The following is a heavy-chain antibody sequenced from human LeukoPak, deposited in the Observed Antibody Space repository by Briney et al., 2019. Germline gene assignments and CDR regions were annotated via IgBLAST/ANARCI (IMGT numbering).Heavy chain of an antibody. Sequence: ASVKVSCKVSGYTLTELSMHWVRQAPGKGLEWMGGFDPEDGETIYAQKFQGRVTMTEDTSTDTAYMELSSLRSEDTAVYYCATSTRETTVTTKNWYFDLWGRGTLVTVSP. CDR1: GYTLTELS. D-gene: IGHD4-17*01. V-gene: IGHV1-24*01. CDR2: FDPEDGET. CDR3: ATSTRETTVTTKNWYFDL. J-gene: IGHJ2*01.